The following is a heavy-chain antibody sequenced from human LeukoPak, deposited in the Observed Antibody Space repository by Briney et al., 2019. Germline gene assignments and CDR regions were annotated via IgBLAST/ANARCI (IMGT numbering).Heavy chain of an antibody. Sequence: PSETLSLTCAVYGGSFSGYYWSWIRQPSGKGLEWIGEINHSGSTNYNPSLKSRVTISVDTSKNQFSLKLSSVTAADTAVYYCARAEWLVRGENAFDIWGQGTMVTVSS. CDR1: GGSFSGYY. D-gene: IGHD6-19*01. CDR2: INHSGST. CDR3: ARAEWLVRGENAFDI. J-gene: IGHJ3*02. V-gene: IGHV4-34*01.